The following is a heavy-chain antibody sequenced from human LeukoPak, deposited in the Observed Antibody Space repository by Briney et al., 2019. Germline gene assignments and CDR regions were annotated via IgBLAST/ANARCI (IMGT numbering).Heavy chain of an antibody. J-gene: IGHJ4*02. CDR3: ASSMITFGGVIDASSGY. Sequence: ASVKVSCKASGYTFGTHWMHRVRQAPEQGLEWMGIINPSGGSTSYAQKFQGRVTMTRDMSTSTVYMELSSLRSEDTAVYYCASSMITFGGVIDASSGYWGQGTLVTVSS. CDR1: GYTFGTHW. V-gene: IGHV1-46*01. D-gene: IGHD3-16*02. CDR2: INPSGGST.